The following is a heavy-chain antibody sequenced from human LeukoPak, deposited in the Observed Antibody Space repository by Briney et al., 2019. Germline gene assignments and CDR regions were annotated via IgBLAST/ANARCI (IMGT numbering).Heavy chain of an antibody. Sequence: SETLSLTCAVYGGSFSGYYWSWIRQPPGKGLEWIGEINHSGSTNYNPSLKSRVTISVDTSKNQFSLKLSSVTAADTAVYYCARKVTRGYCSGGSCYSPLDYWGQGTLVTVSS. CDR1: GGSFSGYY. CDR2: INHSGST. D-gene: IGHD2-15*01. J-gene: IGHJ4*02. V-gene: IGHV4-34*01. CDR3: ARKVTRGYCSGGSCYSPLDY.